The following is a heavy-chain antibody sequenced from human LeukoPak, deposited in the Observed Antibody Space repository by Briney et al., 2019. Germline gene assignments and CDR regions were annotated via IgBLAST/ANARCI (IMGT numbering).Heavy chain of an antibody. D-gene: IGHD6-13*01. J-gene: IGHJ5*02. CDR1: GGSFSGYY. Sequence: SETLSLTCAVYGGSFSGYYWSWIRQPPGKGLEWSGEINHSGSTNYNPPPKSRVTISVDTSKNQFSLKLSSVSAADTAVYYRARGFYSSSLKPSIAVSLGPNWFDPWGQGTLVTVSS. CDR2: INHSGST. V-gene: IGHV4-34*01. CDR3: ARGFYSSSLKPSIAVSLGPNWFDP.